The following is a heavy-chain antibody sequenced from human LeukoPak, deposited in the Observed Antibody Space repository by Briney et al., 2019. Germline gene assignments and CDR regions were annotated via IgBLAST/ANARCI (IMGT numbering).Heavy chain of an antibody. CDR3: ARAHLIAAAGYNWFDP. Sequence: ASVKVSCKASGYTLTGYYMHWVRQAPGQGLEWMGWINANSGGTNYAQKFQGRVTMTRDTSISTAYMELSRLRSDDTAVYYCARAHLIAAAGYNWFDPWGQGTLVTVSS. J-gene: IGHJ5*02. CDR2: INANSGGT. D-gene: IGHD6-13*01. CDR1: GYTLTGYY. V-gene: IGHV1-2*02.